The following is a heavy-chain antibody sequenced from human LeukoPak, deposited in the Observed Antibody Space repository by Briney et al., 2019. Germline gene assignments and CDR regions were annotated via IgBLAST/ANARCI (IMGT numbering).Heavy chain of an antibody. CDR3: AREQSFDY. CDR1: GFTFSSYS. V-gene: IGHV3-7*01. J-gene: IGHJ4*02. CDR2: IKQDGSEK. D-gene: IGHD6-19*01. Sequence: GGSLRLSCAASGFTFSSYSMNWVRQAPGKGLEWVANIKQDGSEKYYVDSVKGRFTISRDNAKNSLYLQMNSLRAEDTAVYYCAREQSFDYWGQGTLVTVSS.